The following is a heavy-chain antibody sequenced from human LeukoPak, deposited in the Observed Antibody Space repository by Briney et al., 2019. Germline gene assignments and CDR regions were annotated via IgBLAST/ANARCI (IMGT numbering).Heavy chain of an antibody. CDR2: IYYSGST. CDR1: GGSISSSSYY. D-gene: IGHD3-9*01. J-gene: IGHJ4*02. V-gene: IGHV4-39*07. Sequence: SETLSLTCTVSGGSISSSSYYWGWIRQPPGKGLEWIGGIYYSGSTYYNPSLKSRVTISVDTSKNQFSLKLSSVTAADTAVYYCVRDDYRYTIPGYWGQGTLVTVSS. CDR3: VRDDYRYTIPGY.